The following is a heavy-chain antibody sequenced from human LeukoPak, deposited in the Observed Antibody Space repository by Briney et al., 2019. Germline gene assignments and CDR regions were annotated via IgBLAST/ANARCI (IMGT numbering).Heavy chain of an antibody. CDR2: ISSSGSTI. J-gene: IGHJ4*02. CDR1: GFTFSDYY. D-gene: IGHD6-13*01. V-gene: IGHV3-11*01. CDR3: ARESGPPAAGTAFDY. Sequence: GGPLRLSCAASGFTFSDYYMIWIRQAPGKGLEGVSYISSSGSTIYYADSVKGRFTISRDNAKNSLYLQMNSLRAEDTAVYYCARESGPPAAGTAFDYWGQGTLVTVSS.